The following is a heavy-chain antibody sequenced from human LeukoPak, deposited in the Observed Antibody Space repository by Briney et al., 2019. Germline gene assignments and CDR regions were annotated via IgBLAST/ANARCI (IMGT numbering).Heavy chain of an antibody. CDR3: TTLITVVTSFLDY. CDR1: GFTFSSYA. D-gene: IGHD4-23*01. CDR2: ISGSGGST. V-gene: IGHV3-23*01. Sequence: GWSQRLSCAASGFTFSSYAMSWVRQAPGNGLEWVSAISGSGGSTYYADSVKGRFTISRDNSKNTLYLQMNSLRSEDTAVYYCTTLITVVTSFLDYWGQGTLVTVSS. J-gene: IGHJ4*02.